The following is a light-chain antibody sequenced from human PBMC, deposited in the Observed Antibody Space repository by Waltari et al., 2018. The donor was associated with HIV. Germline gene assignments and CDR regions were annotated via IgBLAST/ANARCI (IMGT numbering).Light chain of an antibody. CDR1: GGSIASNF. V-gene: IGLV6-57*04. Sequence: NFMLTQPHSVSKSPGKTVTISCTRSGGSIASNFVQWYQQRPGSAPTTVIYENNERPSGVPDRFSGSIDSSSNSASLTISGLKTEDEADYYCQSFETGTWVFGGGTKLTVL. CDR2: ENN. J-gene: IGLJ3*02. CDR3: QSFETGTWV.